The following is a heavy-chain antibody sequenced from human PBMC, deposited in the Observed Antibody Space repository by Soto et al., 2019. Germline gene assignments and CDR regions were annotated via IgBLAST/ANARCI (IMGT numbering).Heavy chain of an antibody. J-gene: IGHJ4*02. CDR1: GFSLSTNGMC. V-gene: IGHV2-70*11. D-gene: IGHD6-6*01. CDR2: IDWDDDT. CDR3: ARIFSSSWIDY. Sequence: GPTLVNPTQTLTLTCTFSGFSLSTNGMCVTWIRQPPGKALEWLARIDWDDDTYYSPSLKTRLTISKDTSKNQVVLTMTNMDPVDTATYYCARIFSSSWIDYWGQGTLVTVSS.